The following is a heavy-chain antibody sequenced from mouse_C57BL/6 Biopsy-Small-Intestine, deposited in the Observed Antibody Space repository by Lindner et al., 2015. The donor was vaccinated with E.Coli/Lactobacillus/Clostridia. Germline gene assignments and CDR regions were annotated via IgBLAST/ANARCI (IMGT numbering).Heavy chain of an antibody. V-gene: IGHV1-9*01. CDR2: ILLGSGST. Sequence: VQLQESGAELMKPGASVKLSCKATGYTFTGYWVEWIKQRPGHGLEWIGEILLGSGSTNYNEKFKGKATFTADPSSNTAYMQLSSLTTEDSAIYYCASTYYYGSNYRNYAMDFWGQGTSVTVSS. CDR3: ASTYYYGSNYRNYAMDF. J-gene: IGHJ4*01. D-gene: IGHD1-1*01. CDR1: GYTFTGYW.